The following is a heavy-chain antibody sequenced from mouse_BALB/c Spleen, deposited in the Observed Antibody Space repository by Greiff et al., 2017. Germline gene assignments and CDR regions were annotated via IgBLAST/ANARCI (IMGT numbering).Heavy chain of an antibody. CDR2: ISYSGST. CDR1: GYSITSDYA. D-gene: IGHD2-1*01. V-gene: IGHV3-2*02. Sequence: EVKLQESGPGLVKPSQSLSLTCTVTGYSITSDYAWNWIRQFPGNKLEWMGYISYSGSTSYNPSLKSRISITRDTSKNQFFLQLNSVTTEDTATYYCAKNYGNYRYFDVWGAGTTVTVSS. CDR3: AKNYGNYRYFDV. J-gene: IGHJ1*01.